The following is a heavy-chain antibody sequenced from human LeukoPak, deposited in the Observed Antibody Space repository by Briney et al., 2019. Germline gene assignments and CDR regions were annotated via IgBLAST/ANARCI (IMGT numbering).Heavy chain of an antibody. Sequence: GGSLRLSCAASGFTFSDYYMSWIRQAPGKGLEWVSYISSSGSTIYYADSVKGRFTISRDNAKNSLYLQMNSLRAEDTAVYYCGRRGSVVVPAAFYYYYMDVWGKGTTVTVSS. J-gene: IGHJ6*03. CDR1: GFTFSDYY. CDR3: GRRGSVVVPAAFYYYYMDV. CDR2: ISSSGSTI. V-gene: IGHV3-11*01. D-gene: IGHD2-2*01.